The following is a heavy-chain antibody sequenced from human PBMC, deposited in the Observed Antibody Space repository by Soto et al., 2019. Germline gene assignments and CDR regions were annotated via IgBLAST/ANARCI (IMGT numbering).Heavy chain of an antibody. J-gene: IGHJ6*03. D-gene: IGHD4-17*01. V-gene: IGHV3-11*01. CDR1: GFTFSDYY. CDR3: ARDSYGASWAYMDV. CDR2: ISSSGSTI. Sequence: GGSLRLSCAASGFTFSDYYMSWIRQAPGKGLEWVSYISSSGSTIYYADSVKGRFTISRDNAKNSLYLQMNSLRAEDTAVYYCARDSYGASWAYMDVWGKGTTVTISS.